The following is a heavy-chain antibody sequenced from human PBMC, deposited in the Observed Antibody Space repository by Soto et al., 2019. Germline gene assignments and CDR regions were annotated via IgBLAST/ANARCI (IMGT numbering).Heavy chain of an antibody. J-gene: IGHJ6*02. CDR3: ARVLSGELFYYYGMDV. CDR1: GYTFTSYG. D-gene: IGHD5-12*01. Sequence: ASVKVSGKASGYTFTSYGISWVRQAPGQGLEWMGWISAYNGNTNYAQKLQGRVTMTTDTSTSTAYMELRSLRSDDTAVYYCARVLSGELFYYYGMDVWGQGTTVTVSS. CDR2: ISAYNGNT. V-gene: IGHV1-18*01.